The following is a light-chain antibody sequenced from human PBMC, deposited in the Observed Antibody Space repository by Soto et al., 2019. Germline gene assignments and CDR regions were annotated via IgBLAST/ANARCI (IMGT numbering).Light chain of an antibody. V-gene: IGLV1-51*01. CDR3: GSWDSSLTAVV. CDR2: ESN. J-gene: IGLJ3*02. Sequence: QSMLTQPPSVSAAPGQTVTIPCSGSSSNIGKNYVSWYQQLPGKAPKLLIYESNKRPSGIPDRFSGSRSGTSATLGITGLQTGDEADYYCGSWDSSLTAVVFGGGTKVTVL. CDR1: SSNIGKNY.